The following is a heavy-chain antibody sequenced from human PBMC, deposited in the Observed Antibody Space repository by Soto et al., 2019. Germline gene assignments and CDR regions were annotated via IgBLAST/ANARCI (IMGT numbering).Heavy chain of an antibody. V-gene: IGHV4-59*01. Sequence: PSETLSLTCTVSGGSISSYYWSWIRQPPGKXLEWIGYIYYSGSTNYNPSLKSRVTISVDTSKNQFSLKLSSVTAADTAVYYCERDEISSSCHWGGGLYYDPLRIGVWGQGTTVTVSS. CDR2: IYYSGST. CDR3: ERDEISSSCHWGGGLYYDPLRIGV. CDR1: GGSISSYY. D-gene: IGHD6-13*01. J-gene: IGHJ6*02.